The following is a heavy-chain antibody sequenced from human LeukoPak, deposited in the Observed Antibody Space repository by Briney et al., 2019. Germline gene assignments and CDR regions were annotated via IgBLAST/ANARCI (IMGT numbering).Heavy chain of an antibody. CDR3: TTGWKVAAAFDY. CDR1: GYTLTELS. CDR2: FDPEDGET. J-gene: IGHJ4*02. V-gene: IGHV1-24*01. D-gene: IGHD6-25*01. Sequence: ASVKVSCKVSGYTLTELSMHWVRQAPGKGLEWMGGFDPEDGETIYAQKFQGRVTMTEDTSTDTAYMELSSLRSEDAAVYYCTTGWKVAAAFDYWGQGTLVTVSS.